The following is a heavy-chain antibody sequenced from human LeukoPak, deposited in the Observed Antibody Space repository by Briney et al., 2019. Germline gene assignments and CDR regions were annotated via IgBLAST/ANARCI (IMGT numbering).Heavy chain of an antibody. J-gene: IGHJ4*02. CDR2: INGDGSIT. CDR1: GFTFSNYW. V-gene: IGHV3-74*01. CDR3: ARLGTGL. Sequence: GGSLRLSCAASGFTFSNYWMHWVRQAPGKGLVWVSCINGDGSITGYADSVKGRFTISRDNAKNTLYLQMDSLRAEDTAVYYCARLGTGLWGQGTLVTVSS. D-gene: IGHD1-14*01.